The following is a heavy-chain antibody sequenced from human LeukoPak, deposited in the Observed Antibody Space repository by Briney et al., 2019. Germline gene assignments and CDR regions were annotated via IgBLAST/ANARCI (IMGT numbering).Heavy chain of an antibody. CDR2: ISSSGSTI. CDR1: GFTFSSYE. D-gene: IGHD3-9*01. Sequence: GGSLRLSCAASGFTFSSYEMNWVRQAPGKGLEWVSYISSSGSTIYYADSVKGRFIISRDNAKNSLYLQMNSLRAEDTAVYYCARDPPILTGPYYYYMDVWGKGTTVTISS. J-gene: IGHJ6*03. CDR3: ARDPPILTGPYYYYMDV. V-gene: IGHV3-48*03.